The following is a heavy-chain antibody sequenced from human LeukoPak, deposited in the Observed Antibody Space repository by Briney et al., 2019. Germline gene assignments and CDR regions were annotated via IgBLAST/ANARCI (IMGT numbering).Heavy chain of an antibody. V-gene: IGHV4-59*01. J-gene: IGHJ3*02. Sequence: PSETLSLTCTVSGGSISSYYWNWIRQPPGEELEWIGYIYYSGSTKYNPSLNSRVTMSVDTSKNQLSLNLTSVTAADTAVYYCARAASGYYYASDMWGQGTVVTVSS. CDR2: IYYSGST. D-gene: IGHD5-12*01. CDR3: ARAASGYYYASDM. CDR1: GGSISSYY.